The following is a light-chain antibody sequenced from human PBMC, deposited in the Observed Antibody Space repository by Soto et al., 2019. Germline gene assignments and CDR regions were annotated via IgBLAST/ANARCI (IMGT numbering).Light chain of an antibody. CDR3: QQYSVTST. J-gene: IGKJ3*01. CDR1: QNIYNY. Sequence: DIQMTQSPSTLSASVGDRVTITCRASQNIYNYLAWYQQKPGKATKPLIYKASTLESGVPSRFSGSGSGKDFTLTSSSLQPDDFATYYCQQYSVTSTFGPGTKVDVK. V-gene: IGKV1-5*03. CDR2: KAS.